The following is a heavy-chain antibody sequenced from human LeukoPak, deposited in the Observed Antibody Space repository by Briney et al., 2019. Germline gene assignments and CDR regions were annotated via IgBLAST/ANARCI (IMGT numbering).Heavy chain of an antibody. J-gene: IGHJ3*02. CDR1: GYTFTSYG. V-gene: IGHV1-18*01. D-gene: IGHD6-19*01. CDR3: ARVRAIPSGIAVAGSLPRPGAFDI. Sequence: GASVKVSCKASGYTFTSYGISWVRQAPGQGLEWMGWISAYNGNTNYAQKLQGRVTMTTDTSTSTAYMELRSLRSDDTAVYYCARVRAIPSGIAVAGSLPRPGAFDIWGQGTMVTVSS. CDR2: ISAYNGNT.